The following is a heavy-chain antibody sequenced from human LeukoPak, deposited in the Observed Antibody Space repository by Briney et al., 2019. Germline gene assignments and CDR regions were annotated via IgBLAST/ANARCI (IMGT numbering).Heavy chain of an antibody. CDR3: AREVLEWFWFDP. CDR1: GGFMSICSYY. Sequence: SETVSLTCSVSGGFMSICSYYWSWVPQPAGKGLEWIGRIYTSGSTNYNPSLKSRVTISVDTSKNQLSLKLSSGTGADTAVYYCAREVLEWFWFDPWGQGTLVTVSS. V-gene: IGHV4-61*02. J-gene: IGHJ5*02. D-gene: IGHD3-3*01. CDR2: IYTSGST.